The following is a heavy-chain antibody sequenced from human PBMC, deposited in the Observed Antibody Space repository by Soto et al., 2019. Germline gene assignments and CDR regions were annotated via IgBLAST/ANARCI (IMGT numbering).Heavy chain of an antibody. CDR3: AGGGVRGVITRTRDYYGMDV. J-gene: IGHJ6*02. CDR2: IYPGDSDT. Sequence: RGESLKISCKGSGYSFTSYWIGWVRQMPGKGLEWMGIIYPGDSDTRYSPSFQGQVTISADKSISTAYLQWSSLKASDTAMYYCAGGGVRGVITRTRDYYGMDVWGQGTRVTVS. D-gene: IGHD3-10*01. CDR1: GYSFTSYW. V-gene: IGHV5-51*01.